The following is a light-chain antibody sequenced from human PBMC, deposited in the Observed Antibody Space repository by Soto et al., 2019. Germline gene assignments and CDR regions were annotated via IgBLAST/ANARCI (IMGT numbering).Light chain of an antibody. CDR2: GAS. V-gene: IGKV3-20*01. Sequence: EIVLTQSPGTLSLSPGERATLSCRASQTVSSSLLAWYQQRPGQAPRLLIYGASSRATGIPDRFSGSGSGTDFTLTVSRVEPEDFAVYYCQQYGSSPITFGQGTRLEIK. CDR1: QTVSSSL. J-gene: IGKJ5*01. CDR3: QQYGSSPIT.